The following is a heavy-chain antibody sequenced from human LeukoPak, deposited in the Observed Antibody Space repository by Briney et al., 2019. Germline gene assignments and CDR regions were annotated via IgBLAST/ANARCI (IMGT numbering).Heavy chain of an antibody. D-gene: IGHD6-19*01. Sequence: GGSLRISCAASGFTVSSNYMTWVRQAPGKGLEWVSVVYSGGGRYYADSVRGRFTISRDDSKNTLYLQMNSLRAEDTAVYYCAVCHWHSSGCRNDYWGQGTLVTVSS. V-gene: IGHV3-66*01. CDR3: AVCHWHSSGCRNDY. CDR1: GFTVSSNY. J-gene: IGHJ4*02. CDR2: VYSGGGR.